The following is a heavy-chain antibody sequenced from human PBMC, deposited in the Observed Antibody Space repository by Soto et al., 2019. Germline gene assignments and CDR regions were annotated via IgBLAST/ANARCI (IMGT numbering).Heavy chain of an antibody. D-gene: IGHD1-1*01. CDR2: ISSSSSYT. V-gene: IGHV3-11*06. Sequence: GGSLRLSCAASGFTFSDYYMSWIRQAPGKGLEWVSYISSSSSYTNYADSVKGRFTISRDNAKNSLYLQMNSLRAEDTAVYYCARDLWAGWNGKDDFYWFDPWGQGTLVTVSS. CDR1: GFTFSDYY. J-gene: IGHJ5*02. CDR3: ARDLWAGWNGKDDFYWFDP.